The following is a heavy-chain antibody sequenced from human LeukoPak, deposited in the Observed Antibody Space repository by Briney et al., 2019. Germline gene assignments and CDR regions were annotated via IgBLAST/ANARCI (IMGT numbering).Heavy chain of an antibody. CDR1: GFTFSSYA. J-gene: IGHJ4*02. V-gene: IGHV3-30-3*01. CDR2: ISYDGSNK. CDR3: SAFDY. Sequence: GGSLRLSCAASGFTFSSYAMHWVRQAPGKGLEWVAVISYDGSNKYYADSVKGRFTISRDNSKNTLFLQMNSLRAEDTAVYYCSAFDYWGQGTLVTVSS.